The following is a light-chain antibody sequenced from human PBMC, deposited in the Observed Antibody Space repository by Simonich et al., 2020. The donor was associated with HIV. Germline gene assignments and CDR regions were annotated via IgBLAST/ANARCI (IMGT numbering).Light chain of an antibody. CDR2: GAS. V-gene: IGKV3-15*01. CDR1: QSLSSN. Sequence: EILMTQSPATLSVSPGERATLSCRASQSLSSNLAWYQQKPGQAPRLLIYGASTRATGIPARFSGSGSGTEFTLTISSLQSEDFAGYYCQQYSKWPPWTFGQGTKVEIK. J-gene: IGKJ1*01. CDR3: QQYSKWPPWT.